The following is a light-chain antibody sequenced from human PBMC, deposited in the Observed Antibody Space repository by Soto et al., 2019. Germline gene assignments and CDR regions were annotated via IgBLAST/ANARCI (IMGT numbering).Light chain of an antibody. CDR2: DAS. V-gene: IGKV3-20*01. J-gene: IGKJ4*01. Sequence: EIVLTQSPATLSLSPGERATLSCRASQSVSSYLAWYQQKPGQAPKLLIYDASSRATGIPDRFSGGGSGTDFILTISRLEPGDFAVYYCQQFSSYPLTFGGGTKVEIK. CDR3: QQFSSYPLT. CDR1: QSVSSY.